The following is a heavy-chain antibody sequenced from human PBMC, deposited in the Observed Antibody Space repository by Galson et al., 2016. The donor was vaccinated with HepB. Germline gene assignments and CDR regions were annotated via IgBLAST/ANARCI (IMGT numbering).Heavy chain of an antibody. V-gene: IGHV3-23*01. Sequence: SLRLSCAASGLTFSSYAMSWVHQAPGKGLEWVSAISGSGASGSTYYADSVKGRFTISRDSSNNTLYLQMNSLRAEDTAVYYCAKAVQQLLPNWYFDLWGRGTLVTVSS. CDR3: AKAVQQLLPNWYFDL. J-gene: IGHJ2*01. D-gene: IGHD6-13*01. CDR2: ISGSGASGST. CDR1: GLTFSSYA.